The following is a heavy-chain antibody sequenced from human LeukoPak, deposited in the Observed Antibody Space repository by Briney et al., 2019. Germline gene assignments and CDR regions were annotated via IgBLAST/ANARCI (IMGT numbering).Heavy chain of an antibody. CDR1: GGSMSSYY. CDR2: IYYSGST. D-gene: IGHD3-10*01. V-gene: IGHV4-59*01. CDR3: ARDSGIGELFYDY. Sequence: SVIRCRTLTGTGGSMSSYYWSWIRQPPGKRLEWIGYIYYSGSTDYNPSLKSRVTISVDTSKNQFSLKLSSVTAADTAVYYCARDSGIGELFYDYWGQGTLVTVSS. J-gene: IGHJ4*02.